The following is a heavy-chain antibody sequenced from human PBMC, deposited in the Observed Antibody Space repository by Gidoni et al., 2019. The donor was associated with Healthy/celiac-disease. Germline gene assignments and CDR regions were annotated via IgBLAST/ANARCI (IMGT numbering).Heavy chain of an antibody. CDR1: GYTFTSYA. CDR2: INAGNGNT. D-gene: IGHD6-13*01. V-gene: IGHV1-3*01. CDR3: ASVRGAAAGVDP. J-gene: IGHJ5*02. Sequence: QVQLVQSGAEVKKPGASVQVSCKASGYTFTSYAMHWVRQAPGQRLEWMGWINAGNGNTKYSQKFQGRVTITRDTSASTAYMELSSLRSEDTAVYYCASVRGAAAGVDPWGQGTLVTVSS.